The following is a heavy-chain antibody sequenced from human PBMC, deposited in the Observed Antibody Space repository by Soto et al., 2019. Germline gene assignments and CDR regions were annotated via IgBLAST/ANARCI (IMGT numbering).Heavy chain of an antibody. V-gene: IGHV4-34*01. CDR2: INHSGST. CDR3: ARGSPIVTTTGFYCYYYGMDV. D-gene: IGHD4-17*01. Sequence: SETLSLTCAVYGGSFSGYYWSWIRQPPGKGLEWIGEINHSGSTNYNPSLKSRVTISVDTSKNQFSLKLSSVTAADTAVYYCARGSPIVTTTGFYCYYYGMDVWGQGTTVNGSS. CDR1: GGSFSGYY. J-gene: IGHJ6*02.